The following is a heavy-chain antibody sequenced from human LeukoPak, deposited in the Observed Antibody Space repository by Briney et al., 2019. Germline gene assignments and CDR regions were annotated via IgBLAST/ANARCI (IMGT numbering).Heavy chain of an antibody. Sequence: GESLRLSCTASGFTFSVFAMSWVRQAPGRGLQWVSSISGSGSQTYYADSVKGRFSISRDNSKNTLYLQMNSLRAEDTAVYYCAKDVHPLAIAAAGLGPHFDYWGQGTLVTVSS. CDR3: AKDVHPLAIAAAGLGPHFDY. J-gene: IGHJ4*02. V-gene: IGHV3-23*01. CDR2: ISGSGSQT. CDR1: GFTFSVFA. D-gene: IGHD6-13*01.